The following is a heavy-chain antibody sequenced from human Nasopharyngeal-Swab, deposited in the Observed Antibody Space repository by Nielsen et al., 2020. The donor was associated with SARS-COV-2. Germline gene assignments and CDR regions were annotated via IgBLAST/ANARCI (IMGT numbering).Heavy chain of an antibody. CDR1: GYTFTSYY. J-gene: IGHJ3*02. CDR2: INPSGGST. Sequence: ASVKVSCKASGYTFTSYYMHWVRQASGQGLEWMGIINPSGGSTSYAQKFQGRVTMTRDTSMSTVYMELSSLRSEDTAVYYCARDRGVNDYVWGSYRKSDAFDIWGQGTMVTVSS. V-gene: IGHV1-46*01. D-gene: IGHD3-16*01. CDR3: ARDRGVNDYVWGSYRKSDAFDI.